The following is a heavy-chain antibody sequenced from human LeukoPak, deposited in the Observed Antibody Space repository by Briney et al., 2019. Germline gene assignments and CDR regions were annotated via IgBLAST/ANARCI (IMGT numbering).Heavy chain of an antibody. CDR2: IYYSGST. J-gene: IGHJ3*02. V-gene: IGHV4-59*01. CDR3: AREEGLYYYGSGSHTQGAFDI. Sequence: SETLSLTCTVSGGSISSYYWSWIRQPPGKGLEWIGYIYYSGSTNYNPSLKSRVTISVDTSKKQLSLKLSSVTAADTAVYYCAREEGLYYYGSGSHTQGAFDIWGQGTMVTVSS. D-gene: IGHD3-10*01. CDR1: GGSISSYY.